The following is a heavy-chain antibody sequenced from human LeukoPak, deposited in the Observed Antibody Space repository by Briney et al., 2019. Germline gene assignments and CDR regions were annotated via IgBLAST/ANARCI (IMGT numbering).Heavy chain of an antibody. J-gene: IGHJ4*02. Sequence: GGSLRLSCAASGFTFSSYWMHWVRQAPGKGLVWVSRINSDGGSTTYADSVKGRFTISRDNSKNSLYLQMNSLRAEDTALYYCAREGDSSGYYYYFDYWGQGTLVTVSS. CDR2: INSDGGST. V-gene: IGHV3-74*01. D-gene: IGHD3-22*01. CDR3: AREGDSSGYYYYFDY. CDR1: GFTFSSYW.